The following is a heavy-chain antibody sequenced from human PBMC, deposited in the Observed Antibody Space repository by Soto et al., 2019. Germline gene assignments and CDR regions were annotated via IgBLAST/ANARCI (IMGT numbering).Heavy chain of an antibody. J-gene: IGHJ4*02. CDR2: THYSGDT. Sequence: SETLSLTCTVSGGPFPNGGYYWSWIRQEPGKGLEWIGYTHYSGDTSYNPSLRSRVTIPTDTSKTQFSLRLRSVTSADTAVYYCAKGDSQVSSVFDYWGQGMLVTVSS. CDR3: AKGDSQVSSVFDY. D-gene: IGHD3-16*01. V-gene: IGHV4-31*03. CDR1: GGPFPNGGYY.